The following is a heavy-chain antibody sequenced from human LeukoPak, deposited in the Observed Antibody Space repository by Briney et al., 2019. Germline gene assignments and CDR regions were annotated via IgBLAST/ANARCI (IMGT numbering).Heavy chain of an antibody. CDR2: INPSGGST. J-gene: IGHJ5*02. V-gene: IGHV1-46*01. CDR3: ARAWGQQLVGLWFDP. CDR1: GYTFTSYY. Sequence: ASVKVSCKASGYTFTSYYMHWVRQAPGQGLEWMGIINPSGGSTSYAQKFQGRVTMTRDMSTSTDYMELSSLRSEDTAVYYCARAWGQQLVGLWFDPWGQGTLVTVSS. D-gene: IGHD6-13*01.